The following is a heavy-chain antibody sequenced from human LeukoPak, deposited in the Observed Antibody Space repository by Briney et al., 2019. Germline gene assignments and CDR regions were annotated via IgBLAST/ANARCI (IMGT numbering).Heavy chain of an antibody. V-gene: IGHV4-39*07. Sequence: SETLSLTCTVSGGSISSSSYYWGWIRQPPGKGLEWIGSIYYSGSTYYNPSLKSRVTISVDTSKNQFSLKLSSVTAADTAAYYCAREAGALITVYYFDYWGQGTLVTVSS. CDR3: AREAGALITVYYFDY. CDR1: GGSISSSSYY. J-gene: IGHJ4*02. D-gene: IGHD5-24*01. CDR2: IYYSGST.